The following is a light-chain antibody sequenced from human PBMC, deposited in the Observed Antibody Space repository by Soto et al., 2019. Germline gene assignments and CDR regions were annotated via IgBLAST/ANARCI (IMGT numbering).Light chain of an antibody. CDR1: ESISSN. CDR2: DAS. CDR3: QQFNNWPLT. V-gene: IGKV3-15*01. Sequence: EIVMTQSPATLSVSPGERATLSCRASESISSNLAWYQQKPGQAPRLLIYDASTRATVIPARFSGSGSGTEFTLTISSLQSEDFAVYYCQQFNNWPLTFGGGTKVDSK. J-gene: IGKJ4*01.